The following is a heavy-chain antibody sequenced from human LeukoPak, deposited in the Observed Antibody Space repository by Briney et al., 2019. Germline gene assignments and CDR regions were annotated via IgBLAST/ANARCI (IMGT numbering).Heavy chain of an antibody. CDR2: IYPGDSDT. CDR1: GYSFTSYW. Sequence: GESLKISCKGSGYSFTSYWIGWVRQMPGKGLEWMGIIYPGDSDTRYSPSFQGQVTISADKSISTAYLQWSSLKASDTAMYYCARSLAPYCGGDCYGWVAFDIWGQGTMVTVSS. V-gene: IGHV5-51*01. CDR3: ARSLAPYCGGDCYGWVAFDI. D-gene: IGHD2-21*01. J-gene: IGHJ3*02.